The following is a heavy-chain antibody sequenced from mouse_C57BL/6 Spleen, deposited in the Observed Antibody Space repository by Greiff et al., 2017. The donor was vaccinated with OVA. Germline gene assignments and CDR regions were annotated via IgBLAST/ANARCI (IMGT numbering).Heavy chain of an antibody. V-gene: IGHV1-69*01. Sequence: QVQLQQPGAELVMPGASVKLSCKASGYTFTSYWMHWVKQRPGQGLEWIGEIDTSDSYTNYNQKFKGKSTLTVDQSSMTAYMQLSSLTSDDSAVYYCATYGYPWFAYWGQGTLVTVSA. D-gene: IGHD2-2*01. CDR3: ATYGYPWFAY. J-gene: IGHJ3*01. CDR1: GYTFTSYW. CDR2: IDTSDSYT.